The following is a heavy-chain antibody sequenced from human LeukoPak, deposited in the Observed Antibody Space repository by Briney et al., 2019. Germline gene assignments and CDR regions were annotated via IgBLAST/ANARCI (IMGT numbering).Heavy chain of an antibody. CDR3: ARDHSSVGSVPFDY. Sequence: SETLSLTCTVSGGSISSYYWSWIRQPAGKGLEWIGRIYTSGSTNYNPSLKSRVTMSVDTSKNQFSLKLSSVTAADTAVYYCARDHSSVGSVPFDYWGQGTLVTVSS. J-gene: IGHJ4*02. D-gene: IGHD5-18*01. V-gene: IGHV4-4*07. CDR2: IYTSGST. CDR1: GGSISSYY.